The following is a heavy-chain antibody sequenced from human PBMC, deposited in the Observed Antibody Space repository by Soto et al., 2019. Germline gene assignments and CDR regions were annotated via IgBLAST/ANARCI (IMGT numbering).Heavy chain of an antibody. V-gene: IGHV3-11*06. Sequence: GGSLRLSCAASGFTFSDYYMSWIRQAPGRGLEWVSYISSSSSYTNYADSVKGRFTISRDNAKNSLYLQMNSLRAEDTAVYYCARTRREERLVDGIDYRCQGTLVTVSS. J-gene: IGHJ4*02. D-gene: IGHD1-1*01. CDR3: ARTRREERLVDGIDY. CDR2: ISSSSSYT. CDR1: GFTFSDYY.